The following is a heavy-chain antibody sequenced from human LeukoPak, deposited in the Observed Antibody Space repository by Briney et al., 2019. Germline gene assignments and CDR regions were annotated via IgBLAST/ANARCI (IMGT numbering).Heavy chain of an antibody. CDR1: GYTFTGYY. V-gene: IGHV1-2*02. J-gene: IGHJ6*03. CDR3: ARGGRDFYYYYYMDV. Sequence: ASVKVSCKASGYTFTGYYMHWVRQAPGQGLEWMGWINPNSGGTNYAQKFQGRVTMTRDTSISTAYMELSRLRSDDTAVYYCARGGRDFYYYYYMDVWGKGTTVTISS. D-gene: IGHD1-26*01. CDR2: INPNSGGT.